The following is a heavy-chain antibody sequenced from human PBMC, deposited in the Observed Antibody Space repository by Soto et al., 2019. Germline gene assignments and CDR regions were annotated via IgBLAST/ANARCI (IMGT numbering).Heavy chain of an antibody. Sequence: LSLTCAVYGGAFRGYYWSWIRQPPGKGLEWLGEINDSGSTNYNPSLKSRITISLDTSKKEISLRLSSVTAADTAVYYCARERGRYCSGESCYPFGPWGQGALVTVSS. CDR3: ARERGRYCSGESCYPFGP. V-gene: IGHV4-34*01. CDR1: GGAFRGYY. D-gene: IGHD2-15*01. J-gene: IGHJ5*02. CDR2: INDSGST.